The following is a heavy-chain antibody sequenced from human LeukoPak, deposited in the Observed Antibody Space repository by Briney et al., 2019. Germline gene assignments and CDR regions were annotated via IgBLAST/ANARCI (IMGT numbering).Heavy chain of an antibody. CDR1: GGSISSYY. Sequence: SETLSLTCTVSGGSISSYYWSWIRQPPGKGLECIGYIYCIGSTNYNPSLKSRVTISVHTSKNQFSLRLTSVAAASTTVYYCARGDIVVVASYYYYYGMDVWAQGTTVTVSS. J-gene: IGHJ6*02. D-gene: IGHD2-21*01. CDR3: ARGDIVVVASYYYYYGMDV. CDR2: IYCIGST. V-gene: IGHV4-59*01.